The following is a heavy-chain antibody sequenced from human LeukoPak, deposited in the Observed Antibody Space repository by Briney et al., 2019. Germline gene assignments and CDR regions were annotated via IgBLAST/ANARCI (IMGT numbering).Heavy chain of an antibody. Sequence: SETLSLTCSVSGGSLITYSWSWVRQSPGKRLEGIGYIYYGGTTNYNPSLKSRVTISADTAKNQFSLRLRSVTAADTAIYYCARDTTVASGMQHWGQGTLVTVSS. CDR1: GGSLITYS. V-gene: IGHV4-59*01. D-gene: IGHD4-23*01. J-gene: IGHJ4*02. CDR2: IYYGGTT. CDR3: ARDTTVASGMQH.